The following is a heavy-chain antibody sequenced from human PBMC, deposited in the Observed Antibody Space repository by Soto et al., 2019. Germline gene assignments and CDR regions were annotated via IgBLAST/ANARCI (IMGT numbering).Heavy chain of an antibody. V-gene: IGHV4-4*02. D-gene: IGHD6-13*01. CDR2: IYHSGST. J-gene: IGHJ5*02. Sequence: QVHLQESGPGLVKPSGTLSLTCAVSGGSISTNNWWIWVRQPPGKGLEWIGEIYHSGSTNYNPSLKSRVTISLYKSKHQCSLRLSSVTAADTAVYYCCQRQLVQENWFDPWGQGTLVTVSS. CDR1: GGSISTNNW. CDR3: CQRQLVQENWFDP.